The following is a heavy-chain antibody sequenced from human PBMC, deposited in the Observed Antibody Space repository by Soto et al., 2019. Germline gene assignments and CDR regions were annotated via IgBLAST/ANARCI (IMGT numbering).Heavy chain of an antibody. V-gene: IGHV3-30*18. CDR1: GFIFSSFG. D-gene: IGHD3-10*01. J-gene: IGHJ4*02. Sequence: QAQLVESGGGVVQPGRSLRLSCAASGFIFSSFGMHWVRQAPGKGLEWVAVISYDGKNKYYADSVKGRFTISRDNSKNTLYLQMNSLRAEDTAVYYCAKDRDYGSGSYYLDYWGQGTLVTVSS. CDR3: AKDRDYGSGSYYLDY. CDR2: ISYDGKNK.